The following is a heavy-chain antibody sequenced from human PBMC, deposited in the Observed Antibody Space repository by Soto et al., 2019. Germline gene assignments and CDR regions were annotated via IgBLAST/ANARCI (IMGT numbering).Heavy chain of an antibody. J-gene: IGHJ4*02. Sequence: SVKVSCKASGGTFSSYAISWVRQAPGQGLEWMGGIIPIFGTANYAQKFQGRVTITADESTSTAYMELSSLRSEDTAVYYCAADYYDSSGSYPLRFDYWGQGTLVTVSS. CDR2: IIPIFGTA. CDR3: AADYYDSSGSYPLRFDY. V-gene: IGHV1-69*13. CDR1: GGTFSSYA. D-gene: IGHD3-22*01.